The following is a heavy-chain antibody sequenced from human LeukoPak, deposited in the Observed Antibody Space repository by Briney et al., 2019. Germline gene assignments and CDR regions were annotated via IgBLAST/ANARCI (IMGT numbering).Heavy chain of an antibody. Sequence: KTGGSLRLSCAASGFTFSSYSMNWVRQAPGKGLEWVSSISSSRSYIYYADSVKGRFTISRDNAKNSLYLQMNSLRAEDTAVYYCARGFDYGDYRADYYYYYGMDVWGQGTTVTVSS. V-gene: IGHV3-21*01. J-gene: IGHJ6*02. CDR1: GFTFSSYS. D-gene: IGHD4-17*01. CDR2: ISSSRSYI. CDR3: ARGFDYGDYRADYYYYYGMDV.